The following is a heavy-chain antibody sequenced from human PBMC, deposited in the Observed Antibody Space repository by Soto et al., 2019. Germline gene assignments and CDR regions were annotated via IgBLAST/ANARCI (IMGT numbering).Heavy chain of an antibody. CDR2: IYSSGSI. V-gene: IGHV4-59*08. CDR3: ARRYGGGFDY. CDR1: GDSISSYS. J-gene: IGHJ4*02. Sequence: QVQLLESGPGLVKPSETLSLTCTVSGDSISSYSWIWIRKPPGKGLEWIGYIYSSGSINYNPSLTSRVPISVDTSKNQFSLKLRSVTAADTAVYYCARRYGGGFDYWGQGTRVTVSS. D-gene: IGHD3-10*01.